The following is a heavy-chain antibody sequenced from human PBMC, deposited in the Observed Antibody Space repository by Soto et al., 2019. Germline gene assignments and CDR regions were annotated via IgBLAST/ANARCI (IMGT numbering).Heavy chain of an antibody. CDR1: GGSISSGGYY. D-gene: IGHD3-10*01. CDR2: IYYSGSA. J-gene: IGHJ4*02. Sequence: SETLSLTCTVSGGSISSGGYYWSWIRQHPGKGLEWIGYIYYSGSAYYNPSLKSRVTISVDTSKNKFSLKLSSVTAADTAVYYFARISNYYGSGSPRYYFDYWGQGTLVTVSS. V-gene: IGHV4-31*03. CDR3: ARISNYYGSGSPRYYFDY.